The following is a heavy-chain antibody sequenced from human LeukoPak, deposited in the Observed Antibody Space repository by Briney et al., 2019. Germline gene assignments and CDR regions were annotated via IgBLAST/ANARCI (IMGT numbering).Heavy chain of an antibody. Sequence: PGGSLRLSCAASGFTFNMYAMNWVRQAPGKGLEWVSVISGTGASTYYADSVKGRFTISRDNSKNTLYLQMNSLRAEDTAVYYCAKVPDFWSAYDAFDIWGQGTMVTVSS. CDR1: GFTFNMYA. D-gene: IGHD3-3*01. V-gene: IGHV3-23*01. J-gene: IGHJ3*02. CDR3: AKVPDFWSAYDAFDI. CDR2: ISGTGAST.